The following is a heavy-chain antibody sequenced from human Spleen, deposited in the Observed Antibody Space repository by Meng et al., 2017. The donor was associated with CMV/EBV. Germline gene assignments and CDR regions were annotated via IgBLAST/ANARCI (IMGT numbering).Heavy chain of an antibody. D-gene: IGHD2-2*02. Sequence: GESLKISCATSGFTFSTYWMSWVRQAPGKGLEWVANIKEDGSERYYVDSAEGRFTISRDNAKSSLYLQMNSLRADDTAVYYCAGDAVVAPAALRTFYYYAMDVWGQGSTVTVSS. V-gene: IGHV3-7*01. CDR1: GFTFSTYW. J-gene: IGHJ6*02. CDR3: AGDAVVAPAALRTFYYYAMDV. CDR2: IKEDGSER.